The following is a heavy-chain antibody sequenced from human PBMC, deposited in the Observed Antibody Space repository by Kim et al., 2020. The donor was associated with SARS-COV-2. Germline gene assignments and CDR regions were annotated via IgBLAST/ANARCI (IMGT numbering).Heavy chain of an antibody. J-gene: IGHJ4*02. Sequence: NYNPSLKSRVTISVDKSKNQFSLKLSSVTAADMAVYYCARATRAAAAYDYWGQGTLVTVSS. CDR3: ARATRAAAAYDY. V-gene: IGHV4-4*02. D-gene: IGHD6-13*01.